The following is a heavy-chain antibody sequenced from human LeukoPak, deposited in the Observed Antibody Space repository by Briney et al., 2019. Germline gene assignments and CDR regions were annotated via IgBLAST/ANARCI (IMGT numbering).Heavy chain of an antibody. D-gene: IGHD3-3*01. CDR3: AREDFGVVIHNWFDP. CDR2: IIPILGIA. J-gene: IGHJ5*02. Sequence: SVKVSCKASGGTFSSYTISWERQAPGQGLEWMGRIIPILGIANYAQKFQGRVTITADKSTSTAYMELSSLRSEDTAVYYCAREDFGVVIHNWFDPWGQGTLVTVSS. CDR1: GGTFSSYT. V-gene: IGHV1-69*04.